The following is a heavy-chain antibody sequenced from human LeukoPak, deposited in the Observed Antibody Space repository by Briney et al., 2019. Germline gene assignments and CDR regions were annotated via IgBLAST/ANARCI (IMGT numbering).Heavy chain of an antibody. CDR1: GGSISSGSYY. V-gene: IGHV4-61*02. CDR2: IYTSGST. D-gene: IGHD1-1*01. J-gene: IGHJ5*02. Sequence: SQTLSLTCTVSGGSISSGSYYWSWIRQPAGKGLEWIGRIYTSGSTNYNPSLKSRVTISVDTSKNQFSLKLSSVTAADTAVYYCARVAGTAVFWFDPWAQGTLVTVSS. CDR3: ARVAGTAVFWFDP.